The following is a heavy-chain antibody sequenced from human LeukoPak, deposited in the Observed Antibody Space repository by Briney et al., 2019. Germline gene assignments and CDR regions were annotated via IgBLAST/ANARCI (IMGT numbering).Heavy chain of an antibody. CDR3: AKEGDVYSSSELDY. D-gene: IGHD6-13*01. Sequence: GGSLRLSCAASGFTFSSYAMSWVRQAPGKGLEWVSVISGSGGSTYYADSVKGRFTISRDNSKNTLYLQMNSLRAEDTAVYYCAKEGDVYSSSELDYWGQGTLVTVSS. CDR2: ISGSGGST. CDR1: GFTFSSYA. V-gene: IGHV3-23*01. J-gene: IGHJ4*02.